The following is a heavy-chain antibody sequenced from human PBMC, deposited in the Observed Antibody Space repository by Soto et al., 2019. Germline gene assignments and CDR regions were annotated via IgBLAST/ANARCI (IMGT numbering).Heavy chain of an antibody. J-gene: IGHJ6*02. D-gene: IGHD1-1*01. V-gene: IGHV1-58*01. CDR2: IIVGSGNT. CDR1: GFSFSSSN. CDR3: AAERSTTYYGMDV. Sequence: SVKVSCKASGFSFSSSNVVWVRQARGQRLECLGWIIVGSGNTKYAPEFQDRVTFTRDMSTSTAYMELTSLRSEDTAMYYCAAERSTTYYGMDVWG.